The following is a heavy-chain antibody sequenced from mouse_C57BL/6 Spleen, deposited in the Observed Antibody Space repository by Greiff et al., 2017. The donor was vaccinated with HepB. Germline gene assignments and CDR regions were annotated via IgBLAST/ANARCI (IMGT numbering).Heavy chain of an antibody. J-gene: IGHJ1*03. Sequence: QVQLKESGAELVRPGTSVKMSCKASGYTFTNYWIGWAKQRPGHGLEWIGDIYPGGGYTNYNEKFKGKATLTADKSSSTAYMQFSSLTSEDSAIYYCARGDYYGSSYDWYFDVWGTGTTVTVSS. D-gene: IGHD1-1*01. CDR2: IYPGGGYT. CDR3: ARGDYYGSSYDWYFDV. CDR1: GYTFTNYW. V-gene: IGHV1-63*01.